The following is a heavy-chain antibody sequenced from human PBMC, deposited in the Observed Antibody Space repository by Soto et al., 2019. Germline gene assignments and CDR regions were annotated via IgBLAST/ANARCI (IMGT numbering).Heavy chain of an antibody. CDR2: IKQDGSEK. V-gene: IGHV3-7*04. D-gene: IGHD6-19*01. CDR3: ARTAGTLDY. CDR1: GYTFRRYW. Sequence: EVQLVESGGGLVQPGGSLRLSCAASGYTFRRYWMSWVRQAPGKGLEWVANIKQDGSEKYSVDSVKGRFTISRDNAENSLYLQMNSLRVEDTAVYYCARTAGTLDYWGQGTLVTVSS. J-gene: IGHJ4*02.